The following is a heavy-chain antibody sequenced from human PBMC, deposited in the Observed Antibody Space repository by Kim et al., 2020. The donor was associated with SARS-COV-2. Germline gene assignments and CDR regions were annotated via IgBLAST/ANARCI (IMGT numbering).Heavy chain of an antibody. J-gene: IGHJ6*02. CDR3: ARSNGDYYYYYGMDL. V-gene: IGHV3-11*06. Sequence: ADSVEGRFTISRDNAKNSLYLQMNSLRTEDTAVYYCARSNGDYYYYYGMDLWGQGTTVTVSS. D-gene: IGHD4-17*01.